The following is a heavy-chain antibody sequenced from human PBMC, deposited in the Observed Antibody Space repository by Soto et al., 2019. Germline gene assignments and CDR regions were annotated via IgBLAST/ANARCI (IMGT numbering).Heavy chain of an antibody. D-gene: IGHD2-2*02. CDR1: GYTVTSYA. CDR3: AGVEGPYCSSTSCYTDYYYYYGMDV. J-gene: IGHJ6*04. V-gene: IGHV1-3*01. CDR2: INAGNGNT. Sequence: ASVKVSCKASGYTVTSYAMHWVRQAPGQRLEWMGWINAGNGNTKYSQKFQGRVTITRDTSASTAYMELSSLRSEDTAVYYCAGVEGPYCSSTSCYTDYYYYYGMDVRGKGTTVTVSS.